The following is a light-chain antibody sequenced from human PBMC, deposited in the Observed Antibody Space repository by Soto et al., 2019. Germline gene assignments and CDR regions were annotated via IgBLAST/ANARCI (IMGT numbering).Light chain of an antibody. V-gene: IGLV3-21*02. J-gene: IGLJ2*01. CDR3: QVWDTSSDNVL. Sequence: SYELTQPPSVSVAPGQTATITCGGNNIGSKSVHWYQQKAGRAPVLVAHDDSDRPSGIPERFSGSNSGSTATLTISRVEAGDEADYHCQVWDTSSDNVLFGGGTKLTVL. CDR2: DDS. CDR1: NIGSKS.